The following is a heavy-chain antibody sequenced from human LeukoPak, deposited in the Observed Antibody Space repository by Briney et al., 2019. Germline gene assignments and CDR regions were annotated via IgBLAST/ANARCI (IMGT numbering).Heavy chain of an antibody. J-gene: IGHJ5*02. Sequence: ASETLSLTCTASGGSISSSSYYWGWIRQPPGKGLEWIGSIYYSGSTYYNPSLKSRVTISVDTSKNQFSLKLSSVTAADTAVYYCARRGRNCSGGSCYNWFDPWGQGTLVTVSS. CDR2: IYYSGST. CDR1: GGSISSSSYY. D-gene: IGHD2-15*01. V-gene: IGHV4-39*07. CDR3: ARRGRNCSGGSCYNWFDP.